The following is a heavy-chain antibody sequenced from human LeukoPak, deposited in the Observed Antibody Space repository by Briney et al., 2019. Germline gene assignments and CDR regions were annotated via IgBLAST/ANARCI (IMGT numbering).Heavy chain of an antibody. Sequence: ASVKVSFKASGYTFTSYGISWVRQAPGQGLGWMGWLSAYNGNTNYAQKLQGRVTMTTDTSTSTAYMELKSLRSEDTAVYYCARDPSPAVAGDYYYYYMDVWGKGTTVTVSS. J-gene: IGHJ6*03. CDR2: LSAYNGNT. CDR3: ARDPSPAVAGDYYYYYMDV. CDR1: GYTFTSYG. D-gene: IGHD6-19*01. V-gene: IGHV1-18*01.